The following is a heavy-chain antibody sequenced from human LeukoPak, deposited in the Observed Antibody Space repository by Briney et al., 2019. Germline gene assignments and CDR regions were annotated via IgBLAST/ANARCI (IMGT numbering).Heavy chain of an antibody. J-gene: IGHJ6*03. Sequence: GGSLRLSCAASGFTFSSYAMSWVRQAPGKGLEWVPAISGSGGSTYYADSVKGRFTISRDNSKNTLYLQMNSLRAEDTAVYYCAKAFNYYYYMDVWGKGTTVTVSS. CDR3: AKAFNYYYYMDV. V-gene: IGHV3-23*01. CDR2: ISGSGGST. CDR1: GFTFSSYA.